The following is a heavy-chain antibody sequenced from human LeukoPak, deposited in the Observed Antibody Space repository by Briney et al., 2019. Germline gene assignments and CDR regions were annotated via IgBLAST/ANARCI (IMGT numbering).Heavy chain of an antibody. V-gene: IGHV4-39*07. CDR2: IYYSGST. CDR3: ARDKGYYGSGYYSWFDP. CDR1: GGSISSSSYY. D-gene: IGHD3-10*01. Sequence: SETLSLTCTVSGGSISSSSYYWGWIRQPPGKGLEWIGSIYYSGSTYYNPSLKSRVTISVDTSKNQFSLKLSSVTAADTAVYYCARDKGYYGSGYYSWFDPWGQGTLVTVSS. J-gene: IGHJ5*02.